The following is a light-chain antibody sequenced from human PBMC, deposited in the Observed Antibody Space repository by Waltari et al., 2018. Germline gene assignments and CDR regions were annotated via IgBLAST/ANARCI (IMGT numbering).Light chain of an antibody. J-gene: IGLJ2*01. Sequence: QPVLTPPPSVSAAAGQNVTISCSGSRSNVVENYVAWYQHRPRTAPRLLIYENKIRPSGIPDRFSGSKSGTSATLGITGLQTGDEADYYCGTWDSSLSVVVFGGGTKLTVL. CDR3: GTWDSSLSVVV. CDR2: ENK. CDR1: RSNVVENY. V-gene: IGLV1-51*02.